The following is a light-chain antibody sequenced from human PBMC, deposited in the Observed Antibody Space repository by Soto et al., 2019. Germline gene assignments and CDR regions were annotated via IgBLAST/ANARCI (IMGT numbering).Light chain of an antibody. CDR1: QSVSSN. V-gene: IGKV3-15*01. Sequence: EIVMTQSPATLSESPGERATLSCWASQSVSSNLAWYQQKPGQAPRLLIYGASTRATGIPARFSGSGSGTEFTLTISSLQSEDFAVYYCQQYNNWPPYTFGQGTKLEIK. J-gene: IGKJ2*01. CDR3: QQYNNWPPYT. CDR2: GAS.